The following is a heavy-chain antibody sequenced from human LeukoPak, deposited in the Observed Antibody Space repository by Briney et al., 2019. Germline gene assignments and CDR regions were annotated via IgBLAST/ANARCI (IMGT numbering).Heavy chain of an antibody. D-gene: IGHD3-22*01. CDR1: GFTFSSYA. CDR2: ISGSGGST. Sequence: GGSLRLSCAASGFTFSSYAMSWVRQAPGKGLEWVSAISGSGGSTYYADSVKGRFTISRDNSKNTLYLQMNSLRAEDTAVYYCASPPPYYYDSSGYYLSYWGQGTLVTVSS. J-gene: IGHJ4*02. CDR3: ASPPPYYYDSSGYYLSY. V-gene: IGHV3-23*01.